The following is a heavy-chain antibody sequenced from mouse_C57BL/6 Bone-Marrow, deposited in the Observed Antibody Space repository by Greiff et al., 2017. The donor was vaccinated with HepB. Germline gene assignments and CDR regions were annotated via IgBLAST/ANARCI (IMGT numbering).Heavy chain of an antibody. V-gene: IGHV5-17*01. Sequence: EVQLKESGGGLVKPGGSLKLSCAASGFTFSDYGMHWVRQAPEKGLEWVAYISSGSSTIYYADTVKGRFTISRDNAKNTLFLQMTSLRSEDTAMYYCARHGYDYDNLAYWGQGTLVTVSA. CDR3: ARHGYDYDNLAY. J-gene: IGHJ3*01. CDR2: ISSGSSTI. CDR1: GFTFSDYG. D-gene: IGHD2-4*01.